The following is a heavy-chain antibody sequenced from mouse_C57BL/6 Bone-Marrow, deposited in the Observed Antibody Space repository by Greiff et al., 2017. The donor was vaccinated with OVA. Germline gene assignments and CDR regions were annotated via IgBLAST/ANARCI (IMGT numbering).Heavy chain of an antibody. Sequence: EVKLMESGGGLVQPGGSLKLSCAASGFTFSDYGMAWVRQAPRKGPEWVAFISNLAYSIYYADTVTGRFTISRENAKNTLYLEMSSLRSEDTAMYYCARQGYYGPFDYWGQGTTLTVSS. V-gene: IGHV5-15*01. CDR2: ISNLAYSI. D-gene: IGHD1-1*01. CDR3: ARQGYYGPFDY. CDR1: GFTFSDYG. J-gene: IGHJ2*01.